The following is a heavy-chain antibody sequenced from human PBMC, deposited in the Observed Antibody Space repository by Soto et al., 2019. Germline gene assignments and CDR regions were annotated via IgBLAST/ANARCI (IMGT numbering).Heavy chain of an antibody. CDR3: ARGGHYSDRYGYYIFDY. CDR2: INPNGDST. CDR1: GYTFSNYY. V-gene: IGHV1-46*01. Sequence: QVHLVQSGGEVKKPGASVKVSCKASGYTFSNYYMHWVRQAPRQGLEWMGIINPNGDSTSYAERFQGRVTMTRDTPTTTGYMELSSLRSEDTALYYCARGGHYSDRYGYYIFDYWGQGSLVTVAS. J-gene: IGHJ4*02. D-gene: IGHD3-3*01.